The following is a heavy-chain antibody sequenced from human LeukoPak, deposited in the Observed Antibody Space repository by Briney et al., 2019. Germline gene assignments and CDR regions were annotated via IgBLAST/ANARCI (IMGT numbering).Heavy chain of an antibody. J-gene: IGHJ4*02. V-gene: IGHV3-30*02. CDR1: GFTFSSYG. Sequence: SVGSLRLSCAASGFTFSSYGMHWVRQAPGKGLEWVAFIRYDGSNKYYADSVKGRFTISRDNSKNTLYLQMNSLRAEDTAVYYCAKDRRGYSYGYSFFDYWGQGTLVTVSS. D-gene: IGHD5-18*01. CDR2: IRYDGSNK. CDR3: AKDRRGYSYGYSFFDY.